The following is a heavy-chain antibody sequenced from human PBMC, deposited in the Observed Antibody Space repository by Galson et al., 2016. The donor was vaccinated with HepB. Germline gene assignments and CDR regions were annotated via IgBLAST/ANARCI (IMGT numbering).Heavy chain of an antibody. V-gene: IGHV4-39*01. Sequence: ETLSLTCTVSGASLNRNAYYWDWIRQPPGKGLEWIGTIYYSGDTSYNPSLKLRVTISVDTSKNQFSLKLISVTAADTAVYYCARHRTYGDSPAAFEIWGQGTMVTVSS. CDR1: GASLNRNAYY. D-gene: IGHD2-21*02. J-gene: IGHJ3*02. CDR2: IYYSGDT. CDR3: ARHRTYGDSPAAFEI.